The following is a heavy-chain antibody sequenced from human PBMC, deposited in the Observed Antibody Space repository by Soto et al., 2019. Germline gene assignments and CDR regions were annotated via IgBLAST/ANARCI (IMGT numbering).Heavy chain of an antibody. CDR2: IYSGGST. D-gene: IGHD4-17*01. CDR3: ARRVCGDEGWYFDL. V-gene: IGHV3-66*01. J-gene: IGHJ2*01. CDR1: GFTVSSNY. Sequence: EVQLVESGGGLVQPGGSLRLSCAASGFTVSSNYMRWVRQAPGKGLEWVSVIYSGGSTYYADSVKGRVTISRDNSKNTLYLQMNCLRAEDTAVYYCARRVCGDEGWYFDLWGRGTLVTVSS.